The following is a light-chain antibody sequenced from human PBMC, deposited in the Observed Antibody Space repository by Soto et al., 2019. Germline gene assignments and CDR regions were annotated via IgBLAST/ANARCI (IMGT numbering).Light chain of an antibody. Sequence: QAVVTQPPSVSGAPGQRVTISCTGSSSNIGAGYDVHWYQQLPGTAPKLLIYGNSNRPSGVPERFSGSKSGTSASLAITGLQADDEADYYCQSYDSSLSVVFGGGTKLTVL. CDR2: GNS. CDR3: QSYDSSLSVV. J-gene: IGLJ2*01. CDR1: SSNIGAGYD. V-gene: IGLV1-40*01.